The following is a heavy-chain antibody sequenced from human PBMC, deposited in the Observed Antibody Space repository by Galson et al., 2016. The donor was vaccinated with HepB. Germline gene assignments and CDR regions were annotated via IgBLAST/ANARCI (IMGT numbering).Heavy chain of an antibody. V-gene: IGHV3-48*02. D-gene: IGHD2-2*01. CDR2: ISSRSNSI. Sequence: SLRLSCAASGFSFSSYSMNWVRQAPGKGLEWLSHISSRSNSIYYADSVKGRFTISRDNAKNSLHLQMNSLRDEDTAVYYCARLNGVTAAHNWIDPWGQGTLVTVSS. J-gene: IGHJ5*02. CDR1: GFSFSSYS. CDR3: ARLNGVTAAHNWIDP.